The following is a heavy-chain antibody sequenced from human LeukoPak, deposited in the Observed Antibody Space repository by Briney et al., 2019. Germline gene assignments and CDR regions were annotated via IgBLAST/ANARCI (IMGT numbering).Heavy chain of an antibody. J-gene: IGHJ5*02. CDR2: ISRSGDNT. V-gene: IGHV3-23*01. Sequence: PGGSLRLSCAASGLTFSGYAMSWVRQAPGKGLQWVSTISRSGDNTYYADSVKGRFTISRDNSKNTLYVQMNSLRAEDTAIYYCAKAGANWFDPWGQGTLVTVSS. D-gene: IGHD3-10*01. CDR3: AKAGANWFDP. CDR1: GLTFSGYA.